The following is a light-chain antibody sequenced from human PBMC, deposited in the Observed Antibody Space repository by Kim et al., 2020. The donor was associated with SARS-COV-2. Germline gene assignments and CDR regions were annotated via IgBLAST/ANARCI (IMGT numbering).Light chain of an antibody. V-gene: IGKV3-11*01. Sequence: PGERATLSCRASQSIGTYLAWYQHKPGQAPRLLIYDASNRATGIPARFSGSGSGTDFTLTISSLEPEDFAVYYCQQRAKWPLPFGGGTKVEI. CDR1: QSIGTY. CDR2: DAS. J-gene: IGKJ4*01. CDR3: QQRAKWPLP.